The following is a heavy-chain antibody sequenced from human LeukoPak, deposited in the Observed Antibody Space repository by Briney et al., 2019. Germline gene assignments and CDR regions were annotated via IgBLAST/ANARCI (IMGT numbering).Heavy chain of an antibody. CDR1: GFTFSNYA. V-gene: IGHV3-23*01. J-gene: IGHJ4*02. CDR3: AKLLNWRTFDY. Sequence: GGSLRLSCAASGFTFSNYAMTWVRQAPGKGLEWVSTVSSSGGSTYYTDSVKGRLTISRDNSKNTLYLHMNSLRAEDTAVYYCAKLLNWRTFDYWGQGTLVTVSS. CDR2: VSSSGGST. D-gene: IGHD1-1*01.